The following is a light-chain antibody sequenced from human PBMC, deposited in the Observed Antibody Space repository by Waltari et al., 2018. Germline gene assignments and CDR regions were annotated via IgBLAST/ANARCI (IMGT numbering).Light chain of an antibody. CDR2: DDI. CDR1: NIRTKG. CDR3: HVWDSDTDHWV. V-gene: IGLV3-21*02. J-gene: IGLJ3*02. Sequence: SYVLTQPPSASVAPGQTATITCGGKNIRTKGVQLYQQKPGHAPVLVVYDDINRPPGIPVRVSGSTSGNTATLTIIRVGAGDEAVYYCHVWDSDTDHWVFGAGTNLTVL.